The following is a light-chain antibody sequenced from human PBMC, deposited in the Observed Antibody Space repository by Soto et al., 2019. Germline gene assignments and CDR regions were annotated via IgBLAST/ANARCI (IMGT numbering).Light chain of an antibody. J-gene: IGLJ1*01. CDR2: EGS. V-gene: IGLV2-23*01. CDR3: CSYALSSSYV. Sequence: QSVLTQPASLSGSPGQSITIACTGTSGDVGSYSHVSWYQQHPGKAPRLIIYEGSKRPSGVSHRFSASRSDKTASLTISGLQAEDEADYYCCSYALSSSYVFGTGTKVTVL. CDR1: SGDVGSYSH.